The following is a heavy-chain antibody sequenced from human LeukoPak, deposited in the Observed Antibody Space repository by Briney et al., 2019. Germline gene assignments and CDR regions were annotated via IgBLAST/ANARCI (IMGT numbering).Heavy chain of an antibody. D-gene: IGHD2-2*01. CDR2: ISAYNGNT. V-gene: IGHV1-18*01. J-gene: IGHJ5*02. CDR1: GYTFTNYG. CDR3: ARGGVVPPAVVNWFGP. Sequence: ASVKVSCKASGYTFTNYGISWVRQAPGQGLEWMGWISAYNGNTNYAQKRQGRVTMTTDTSTTTAYMDLRSLRSDDTAVYYCARGGVVPPAVVNWFGPWGQGTLVTVSS.